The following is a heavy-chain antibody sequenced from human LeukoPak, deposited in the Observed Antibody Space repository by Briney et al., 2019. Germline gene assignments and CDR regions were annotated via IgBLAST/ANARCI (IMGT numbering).Heavy chain of an antibody. CDR3: ATGGWLVENGY. Sequence: GGSLRLSRAASGFTFSRYVMSWVGQARGKGLEWVSASSRSGGSTYYAASVKGRFTISRDNSKNTLYLQMNSLRAEDTAVYYCATGGWLVENGYWGQGTLVTVSS. J-gene: IGHJ4*02. D-gene: IGHD6-19*01. CDR1: GFTFSRYV. V-gene: IGHV3-23*01. CDR2: SSRSGGST.